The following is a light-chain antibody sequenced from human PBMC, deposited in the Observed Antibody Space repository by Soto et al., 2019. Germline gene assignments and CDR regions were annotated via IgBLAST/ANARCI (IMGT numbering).Light chain of an antibody. CDR1: QSVSSGY. J-gene: IGKJ2*01. CDR3: QQYGSSPFT. Sequence: ESVLTQSPGTLSLSPGERATLSCRASQSVSSGYLAWYQQKPGQAPRLLIYGASSRATGIPDRFSGSGSATDFTPTISRLEPEDFAVYYCQQYGSSPFTFGQGTRLEIK. CDR2: GAS. V-gene: IGKV3-20*01.